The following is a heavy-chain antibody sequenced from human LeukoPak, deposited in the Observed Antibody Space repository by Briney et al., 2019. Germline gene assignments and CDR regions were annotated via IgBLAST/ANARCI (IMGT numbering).Heavy chain of an antibody. V-gene: IGHV4-59*01. CDR1: GGSISSYY. D-gene: IGHD6-13*01. Sequence: TPSETLSLTCTVSGGSISSYYWSWTRQPPGKGLEWIGYIYYSGSTNYNPSLKSRVTISVDTSKNQFSLKLSSVTAADTAVYYCARTFPSSWYGGVAFDIWGQGTMVTVSS. J-gene: IGHJ3*02. CDR3: ARTFPSSWYGGVAFDI. CDR2: IYYSGST.